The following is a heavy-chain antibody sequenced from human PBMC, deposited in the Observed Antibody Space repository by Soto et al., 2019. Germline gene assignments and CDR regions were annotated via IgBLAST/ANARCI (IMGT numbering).Heavy chain of an antibody. D-gene: IGHD2-2*01. J-gene: IGHJ6*03. V-gene: IGHV3-72*01. CDR3: VKDIYCSGTSCSGFHYYMDV. Sequence: GGSLRLSCAGSGFILSDHYMDWVRQPPGKGLEWVGRTRDKAKSYTTEYAAAVRGRFSISRADSKNSLYLQMDSLKTEDTAVYYCVKDIYCSGTSCSGFHYYMDVWGRGTTVTVSS. CDR2: TRDKAKSYTT. CDR1: GFILSDHY.